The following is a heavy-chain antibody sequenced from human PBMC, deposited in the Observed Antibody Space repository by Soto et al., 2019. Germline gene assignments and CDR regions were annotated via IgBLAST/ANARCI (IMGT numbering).Heavy chain of an antibody. CDR2: IYYSGST. V-gene: IGHV4-59*01. Sequence: SETLSLTCTVSGGSISSYYWSWIRQPPGKGLEWIGYIYYSGSTNYNPSLKSRVTISVDTSKNQFSLKLSSVTAADTAVYYCARGEWELPSTGYYGMDVWGQATTVTVSS. D-gene: IGHD1-26*01. CDR1: GGSISSYY. CDR3: ARGEWELPSTGYYGMDV. J-gene: IGHJ6*02.